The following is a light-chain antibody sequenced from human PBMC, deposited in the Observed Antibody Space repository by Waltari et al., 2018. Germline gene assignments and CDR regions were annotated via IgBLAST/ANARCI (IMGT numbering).Light chain of an antibody. J-gene: IGKJ3*01. CDR2: AAS. CDR3: QQSYSTPPGFT. V-gene: IGKV1-39*01. CDR1: QSMSSY. Sequence: DIQMTQSPSSLSASVGDRVTITCRASQSMSSYLNWYQQKPGKAPELRIYAASSLQSGVPSRFSGSGSGTDFTLTISSLQPEDFATYYCQQSYSTPPGFTFGPGTKVDIK.